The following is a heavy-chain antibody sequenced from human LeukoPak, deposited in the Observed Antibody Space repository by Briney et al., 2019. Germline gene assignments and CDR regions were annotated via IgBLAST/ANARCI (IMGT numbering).Heavy chain of an antibody. Sequence: SETLSLTCAVYGGSSSGYYWSWIRQPPGKGLEWIGEINHSGSTNYNPSLKSRVSISVDTSKNQFSLKLSSVTAADTAVYYCARGQRRIMTTGTNYGMDVWGQGTTVTVSS. D-gene: IGHD4-17*01. CDR2: INHSGST. CDR1: GGSSSGYY. CDR3: ARGQRRIMTTGTNYGMDV. J-gene: IGHJ6*02. V-gene: IGHV4-34*01.